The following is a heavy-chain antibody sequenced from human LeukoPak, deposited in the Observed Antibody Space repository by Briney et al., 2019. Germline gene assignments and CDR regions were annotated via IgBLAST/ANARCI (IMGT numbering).Heavy chain of an antibody. Sequence: GGSLRLSCAASGFTFSNYAMNWVRQAPGKGLEWVSTISGRGGNTYYADSVKGRFAISRDNSKKTLDLQMNSLRAEDTAVYYCAKLGLLDYGDYGYYFDWWSQGTLLTLSS. J-gene: IGHJ4*02. D-gene: IGHD4-17*01. CDR1: GFTFSNYA. CDR3: AKLGLLDYGDYGYYFDW. CDR2: ISGRGGNT. V-gene: IGHV3-23*01.